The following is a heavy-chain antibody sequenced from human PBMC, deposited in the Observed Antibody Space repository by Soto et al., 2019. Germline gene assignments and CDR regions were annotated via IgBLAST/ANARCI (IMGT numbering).Heavy chain of an antibody. J-gene: IGHJ5*02. CDR3: ARPERLPRCWLDP. CDR1: GGSFRNYY. V-gene: IGHV4-34*01. D-gene: IGHD3-3*01. CDR2: VNHSGEA. Sequence: PSETLSLTCGVYGGSFRNYYWLWVRQPPGKGLEWIGEVNHSGEATYNPSLQSRVSIYLDTYNNHLSLKMTSVTAGNTAIYFCARPERLPRCWLDPWGQGNQVT.